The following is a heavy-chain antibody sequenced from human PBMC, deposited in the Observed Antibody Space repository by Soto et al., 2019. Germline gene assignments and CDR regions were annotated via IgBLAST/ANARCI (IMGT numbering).Heavy chain of an antibody. V-gene: IGHV3-48*03. J-gene: IGHJ6*02. D-gene: IGHD3-10*01. CDR1: GFTLKSYE. CDR3: ARGNTSIQGDLSHYNGLDV. Sequence: GGSLRLCCEASGFTLKSYEVNWVRQAARKGREWISYITSSTRTTYYADSVKGRFTISRDNARKSVSLQMNSLRVEDTAIYYCARGNTSIQGDLSHYNGLDVWGQGTTVTVSS. CDR2: ITSSTRTT.